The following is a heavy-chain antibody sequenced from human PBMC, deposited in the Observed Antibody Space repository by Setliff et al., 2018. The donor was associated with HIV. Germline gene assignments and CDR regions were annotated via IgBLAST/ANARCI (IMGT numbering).Heavy chain of an antibody. V-gene: IGHV3-48*01. CDR3: ATSIHTRGAIDF. CDR2: ISRSSGTI. Sequence: GGSLRLSCTASGFTFNIYSMNWVRQAPGKGLEWVSYISRSSGTIYYAESVKGRFTISRDNAKNSLYLQMNSLRAEDTALYYSATSIHTRGAIDFWGQGTLVTVSS. J-gene: IGHJ4*02. CDR1: GFTFNIYS. D-gene: IGHD1-26*01.